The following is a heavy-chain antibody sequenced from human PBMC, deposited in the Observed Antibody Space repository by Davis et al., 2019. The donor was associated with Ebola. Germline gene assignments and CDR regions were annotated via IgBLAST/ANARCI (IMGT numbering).Heavy chain of an antibody. CDR2: IRYDGSNK. V-gene: IGHV3-30*02. Sequence: GESLKISCAASGFTFSRYGMHWVRQAPDKGLEWVAFIRYDGSNKYYADSVKGRFTISRDNSKNTLYLQMNSLRAEDTAVYYCAKEDTAMITGPDFYFGMDVWGQGTTVTVSS. CDR3: AKEDTAMITGPDFYFGMDV. CDR1: GFTFSRYG. D-gene: IGHD5-18*01. J-gene: IGHJ6*02.